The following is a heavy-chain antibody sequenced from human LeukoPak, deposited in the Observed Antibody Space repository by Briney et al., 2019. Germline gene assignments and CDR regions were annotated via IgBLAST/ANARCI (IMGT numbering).Heavy chain of an antibody. CDR3: ARNYYDSSAYYYFDY. CDR2: IYSGGGT. CDR1: GFTVSNSY. V-gene: IGHV3-66*01. D-gene: IGHD3-22*01. Sequence: GGSLRLSCAASGFTVSNSYMNWVRQAPGKGLEWVSLIYSGGGTYYADSVKGRSTISRDNSKNTLYLQMNSLRAEDTAVYCCARNYYDSSAYYYFDYWGQGTLVTVSS. J-gene: IGHJ4*02.